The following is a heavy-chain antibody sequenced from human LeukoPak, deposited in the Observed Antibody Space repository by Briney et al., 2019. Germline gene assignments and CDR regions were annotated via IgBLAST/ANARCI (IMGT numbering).Heavy chain of an antibody. V-gene: IGHV3-13*01. CDR2: IGTVGDT. Sequence: GGSLRLSCAASGFTFSNSDMHWVRQAAGKGLEWVSAIGTVGDTYYPGSVKGRFTISRENAKNSLYLQMNSLRAGDTAVYYCARDSYYDSSGYSPMDVWGKGTTVTVSS. CDR3: ARDSYYDSSGYSPMDV. D-gene: IGHD3-22*01. CDR1: GFTFSNSD. J-gene: IGHJ6*03.